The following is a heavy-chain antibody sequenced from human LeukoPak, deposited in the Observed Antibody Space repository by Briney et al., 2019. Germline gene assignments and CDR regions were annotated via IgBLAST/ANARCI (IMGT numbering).Heavy chain of an antibody. V-gene: IGHV3-7*01. Sequence: GGSPRLSCAASGFTFSRYWLSWVRQAPGKGLEWVADINQDESQKHYVDSVKGRFTISRDNAKNSLSLQMNSLRAEDTAVYYCARLLQQWPPINFDCWGQGTLVTVSS. CDR3: ARLLQQWPPINFDC. CDR2: INQDESQK. D-gene: IGHD5-18*01. CDR1: GFTFSRYW. J-gene: IGHJ4*02.